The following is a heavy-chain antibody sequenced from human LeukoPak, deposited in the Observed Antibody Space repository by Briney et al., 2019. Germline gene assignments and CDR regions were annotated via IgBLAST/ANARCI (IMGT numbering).Heavy chain of an antibody. D-gene: IGHD6-6*01. V-gene: IGHV3-15*01. CDR2: IKSKTSGGTT. J-gene: IGHJ4*02. CDR1: GLNFKNAW. Sequence: GGSLGLSCAASGLNFKNAWMSWVRQAPGMGLEWVGRIKSKTSGGTTDYAAPVEGRFTISRDDSKNTLFLQMNSLKTEDTAFYYCTTYMAARPDNFGFWGQGTLVTVSS. CDR3: TTYMAARPDNFGF.